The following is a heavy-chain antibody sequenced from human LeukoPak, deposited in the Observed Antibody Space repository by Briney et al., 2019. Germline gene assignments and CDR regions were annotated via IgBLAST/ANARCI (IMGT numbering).Heavy chain of an antibody. D-gene: IGHD6-13*01. Sequence: SVKVSCKASGYTFTGCYMHWVRQAPGQGLEWMGGIIPIFGTANYAQKFQGRVTITADKSTSTAYMELSSLRSEDTAVYYCASSAAAGTQDYYYYYMDVWGIGTTVTVSS. CDR1: GYTFTGCY. CDR2: IIPIFGTA. CDR3: ASSAAAGTQDYYYYYMDV. V-gene: IGHV1-69*06. J-gene: IGHJ6*03.